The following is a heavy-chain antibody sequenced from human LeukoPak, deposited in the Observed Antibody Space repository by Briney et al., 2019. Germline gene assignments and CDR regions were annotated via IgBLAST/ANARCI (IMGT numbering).Heavy chain of an antibody. V-gene: IGHV4-59*08. CDR1: GGSISGYY. J-gene: IGHJ3*02. CDR3: ANTVGIFGVVRETYDAFDI. Sequence: SETLSLTCTVSGGSISGYYWNWIRQPPGKGLEWIGYIYSSGSTTYNPSLKSRVTISLDTSKNQFSLKLSSVTAADTAVYYCANTVGIFGVVRETYDAFDIWGQGTMVTVSS. CDR2: IYSSGST. D-gene: IGHD3-3*01.